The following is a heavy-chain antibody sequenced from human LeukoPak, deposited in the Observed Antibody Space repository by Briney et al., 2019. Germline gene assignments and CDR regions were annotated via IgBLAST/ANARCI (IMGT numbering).Heavy chain of an antibody. J-gene: IGHJ5*02. D-gene: IGHD6-6*01. CDR3: ARLSSLADIAARGRTWLDP. Sequence: SETLSLTCTVSGGSINNSYWTWIRQPPGKGLEWIGHIYYSGSTNYSPSLKSRVTISVDTSKNQFSLKLSSVTAADTAVYYCARLSSLADIAARGRTWLDPWGQGSLVTVSS. V-gene: IGHV4-59*01. CDR2: IYYSGST. CDR1: GGSINNSY.